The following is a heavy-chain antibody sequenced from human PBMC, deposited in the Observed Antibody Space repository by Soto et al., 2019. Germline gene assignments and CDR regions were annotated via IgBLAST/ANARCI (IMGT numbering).Heavy chain of an antibody. D-gene: IGHD3-16*02. CDR1: GYTFTSYG. J-gene: IGHJ4*02. V-gene: IGHV1-18*01. CDR3: ARDREYDYIWGSYRYQPFDY. CDR2: ISAYNGNT. Sequence: QVQLVQSGAEVKKPGASVKVSCKASGYTFTSYGISWVRQAPGQGLEWMGWISAYNGNTNYAQKLQGRVTMTTDTSTSTAYMELRSLRSDDTAVYYCARDREYDYIWGSYRYQPFDYWGQGTLDTVSS.